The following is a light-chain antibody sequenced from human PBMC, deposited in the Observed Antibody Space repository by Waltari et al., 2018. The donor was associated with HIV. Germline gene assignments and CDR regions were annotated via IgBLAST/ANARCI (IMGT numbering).Light chain of an antibody. Sequence: DIQMTQSPSTLSASVGDRVTITCRASQSISTWLAWDQQKPGKGPKLLLYEASTLESGVPSRFSGSGSGTEFTLTISSLQPDDFATYYCQQYHDYWTFGQGTKVEIK. J-gene: IGKJ1*01. CDR2: EAS. CDR3: QQYHDYWT. V-gene: IGKV1-5*03. CDR1: QSISTW.